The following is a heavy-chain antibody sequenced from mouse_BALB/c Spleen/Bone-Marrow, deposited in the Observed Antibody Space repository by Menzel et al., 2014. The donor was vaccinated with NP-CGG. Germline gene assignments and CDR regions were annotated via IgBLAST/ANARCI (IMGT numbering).Heavy chain of an antibody. V-gene: IGHV1-69*02. Sequence: VKLMDSGAELVRPGASVKLSCKASGYTFTSYWINWVKQRPGQGLEWIGNIYPSDSYTNYNQKFKDKATLTVDKSSSTAYMQLSSPTSEDSAVYYCTRKYGPLYYFDYWGQGTTLTVSS. D-gene: IGHD2-10*02. CDR3: TRKYGPLYYFDY. J-gene: IGHJ2*01. CDR2: IYPSDSYT. CDR1: GYTFTSYW.